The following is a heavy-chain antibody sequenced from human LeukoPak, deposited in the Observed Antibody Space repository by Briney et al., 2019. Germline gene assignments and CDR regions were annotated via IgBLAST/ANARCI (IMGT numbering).Heavy chain of an antibody. Sequence: GGSLRLSCAASGFTFSSYAMSWVRQAPGKGLEWVSAISGSGVSTYYADSVKGRFTISRDNSKNTLYLQMNSLRAEDTAVYYCAKDRAYCSSTSCYFVDYWGQGTLVTVSS. D-gene: IGHD2-2*01. CDR1: GFTFSSYA. CDR3: AKDRAYCSSTSCYFVDY. J-gene: IGHJ4*02. V-gene: IGHV3-23*01. CDR2: ISGSGVST.